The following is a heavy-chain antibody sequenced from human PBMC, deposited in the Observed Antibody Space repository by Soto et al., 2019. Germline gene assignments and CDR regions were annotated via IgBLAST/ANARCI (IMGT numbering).Heavy chain of an antibody. J-gene: IGHJ6*02. Sequence: ASVKVSCKASGYSITDYHIHWMRHGPGQGLEWLGRINPKSGGTSTAQKFQGWVTMTTDTSISTASMELTRLTSDDTAIYYCARGDSTDCSNGVCSFFYNHDMDVWGQGTTVTVSS. CDR1: GYSITDYH. CDR3: ARGDSTDCSNGVCSFFYNHDMDV. V-gene: IGHV1-2*04. CDR2: INPKSGGT. D-gene: IGHD2-8*01.